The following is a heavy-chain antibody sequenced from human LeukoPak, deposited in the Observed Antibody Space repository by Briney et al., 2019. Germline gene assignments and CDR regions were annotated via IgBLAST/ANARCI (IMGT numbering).Heavy chain of an antibody. CDR2: ISSSSSYI. Sequence: GGSLRLSCAASGFTFSSYSMNWVRQAPGKGLEWVSSISSSSSYIYYADSVKGRFTISRDNAKNSLYLQMNSLRAEDTAVYYCASYSSTFDALDIWGQGTMVTVSS. CDR1: GFTFSSYS. CDR3: ASYSSTFDALDI. V-gene: IGHV3-21*01. J-gene: IGHJ3*02. D-gene: IGHD2-2*01.